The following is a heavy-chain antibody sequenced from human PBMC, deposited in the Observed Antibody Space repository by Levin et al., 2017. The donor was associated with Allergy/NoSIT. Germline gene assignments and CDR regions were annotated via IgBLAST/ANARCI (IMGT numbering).Heavy chain of an antibody. J-gene: IGHJ4*02. D-gene: IGHD6-6*01. V-gene: IGHV3-23*01. CDR1: GLAISSYA. CDR3: AKEYSASSSDYF. CDR2: VSGSGGA. Sequence: AGGSLRLSCAVSGLAISSYAMSWVRQAPGKGLEWVSGVSGSGGAYYADSVKGRFTVSRDNSKNMVFLQMNSLRGDDTAVYYCAKEYSASSSDYFWGQGTLVTVSS.